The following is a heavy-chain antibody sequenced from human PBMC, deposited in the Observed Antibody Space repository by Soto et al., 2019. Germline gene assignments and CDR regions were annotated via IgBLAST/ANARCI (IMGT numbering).Heavy chain of an antibody. CDR2: ISVDGTKE. V-gene: IGHV3-30-3*01. Sequence: QVQLVESGGGVVQPGTSLRLSCVTSGFIFNNYALYWVRQAPGKGLEWVASISVDGTKENYADSVKGRCSISRDKSKNMLYLEMNSLRGEDTAVYYCARGVVDWQYFDYWGQGTLVTVSS. CDR3: ARGVVDWQYFDY. D-gene: IGHD2-15*01. CDR1: GFIFNNYA. J-gene: IGHJ4*02.